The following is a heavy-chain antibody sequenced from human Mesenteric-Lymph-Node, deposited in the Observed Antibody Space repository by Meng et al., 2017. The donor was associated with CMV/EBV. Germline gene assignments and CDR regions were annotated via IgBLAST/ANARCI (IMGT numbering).Heavy chain of an antibody. Sequence: GESLKISCAASGFTFSSYSMNWVRQAPGKGLEWVSSISSSSSYIYYADSVKGRFTISRDNAKNSLYLQMNSLRAEDTAVYYCAREGLGYSYGLGHNGFDYWGQGTLVTVSS. J-gene: IGHJ4*02. D-gene: IGHD5-18*01. CDR3: AREGLGYSYGLGHNGFDY. CDR1: GFTFSSYS. V-gene: IGHV3-21*01. CDR2: ISSSSSYI.